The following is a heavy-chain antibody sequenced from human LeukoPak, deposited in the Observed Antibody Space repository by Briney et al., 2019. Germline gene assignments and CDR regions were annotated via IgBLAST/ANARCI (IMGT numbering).Heavy chain of an antibody. Sequence: ASVKVSCKASGYTFTGYYMHWVRQAPGQGLEWMGWINPNSGGTNYAQKFQGRVTMTRDTSISTAYMELSRLRSDDTAVYYCARGPSGYSRGWSNHWFDPWGQGTLVTVSS. J-gene: IGHJ5*02. D-gene: IGHD6-19*01. CDR3: ARGPSGYSRGWSNHWFDP. CDR1: GYTFTGYY. CDR2: INPNSGGT. V-gene: IGHV1-2*02.